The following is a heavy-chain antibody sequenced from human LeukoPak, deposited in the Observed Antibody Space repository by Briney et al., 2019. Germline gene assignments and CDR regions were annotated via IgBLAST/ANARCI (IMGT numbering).Heavy chain of an antibody. Sequence: PSETLSLTCTVSGDSISSGGYFWSWIRQLPGEGLEWIGYSYGSTNYNPSFKSRVTISVDTSKNQFSLKLSSVTAADTAVYYCARHVLVAGANWFDPWGQGTLVTVSS. CDR2: SYGST. J-gene: IGHJ5*02. D-gene: IGHD6-19*01. CDR3: ARHVLVAGANWFDP. CDR1: GDSISSGGYF. V-gene: IGHV4-30-4*08.